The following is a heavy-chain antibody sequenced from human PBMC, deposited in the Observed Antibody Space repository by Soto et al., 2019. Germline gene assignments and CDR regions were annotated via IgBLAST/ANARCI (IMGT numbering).Heavy chain of an antibody. V-gene: IGHV3-64D*06. CDR1: RFTFSTYA. D-gene: IGHD3-22*01. CDR3: VKYYFDSSGYYGLNAFDI. CDR2: ISSNGGST. Sequence: GGSLRLSCLASRFTFSTYAMHWVRQAPGKGLEYVSTISSNGGSTYYADSVKGRFTISRDNSKNTLYLQMSSLRAEDTAVYYCVKYYFDSSGYYGLNAFDIWGQGTRGTVSS. J-gene: IGHJ3*02.